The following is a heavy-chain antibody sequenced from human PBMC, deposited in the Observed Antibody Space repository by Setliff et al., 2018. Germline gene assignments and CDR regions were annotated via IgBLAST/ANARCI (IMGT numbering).Heavy chain of an antibody. Sequence: SETLSLTCAVYGGSFSGYYWSWIRQPPGKRLEWIGEIIHSGSTNYNPSLKSRVTISMDTSKNQFSLKVSSVTAADTAVCYCARSFSRREKFLLDYWGQGALVTV. CDR3: ARSFSRREKFLLDY. V-gene: IGHV4-34*12. CDR1: GGSFSGYY. CDR2: IIHSGST. J-gene: IGHJ4*02.